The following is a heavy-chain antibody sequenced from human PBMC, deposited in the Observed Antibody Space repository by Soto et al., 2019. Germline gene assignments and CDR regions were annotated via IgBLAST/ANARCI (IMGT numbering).Heavy chain of an antibody. CDR3: ARYSTGSGYALDI. V-gene: IGHV6-1*01. CDR2: TYYRSKWYN. D-gene: IGHD6-19*01. Sequence: SPTLSLTCAISGDSVSSNSAAWNWIRQSPSRGLEWLGRTYYRSKWYNDYAISVESRITFNTDTSKNQLSLQLNSVTPEDTAVYYCARYSTGSGYALDIWGQGTMVTVSS. J-gene: IGHJ3*02. CDR1: GDSVSSNSAA.